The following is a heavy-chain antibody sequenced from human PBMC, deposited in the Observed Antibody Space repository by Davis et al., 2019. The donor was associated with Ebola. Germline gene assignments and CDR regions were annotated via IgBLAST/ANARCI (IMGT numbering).Heavy chain of an antibody. Sequence: LSLTCAVYGGSFSGYYWSWIRQPPGKGLEWVSYISSSGSTIYYADSVKGRFTISRDNSKNTLYLQMNSLRAEDTAVYYCARDTQRWQHDAFDIWGQGTMVTVSS. J-gene: IGHJ3*02. CDR1: GGSFSGYY. CDR3: ARDTQRWQHDAFDI. D-gene: IGHD5-24*01. V-gene: IGHV3-11*04. CDR2: ISSSGSTI.